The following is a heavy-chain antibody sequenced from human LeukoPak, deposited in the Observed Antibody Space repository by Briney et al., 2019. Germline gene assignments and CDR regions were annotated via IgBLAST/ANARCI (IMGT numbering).Heavy chain of an antibody. CDR2: IRSKAYGGTT. D-gene: IGHD6-13*01. CDR1: GFTFGDYA. Sequence: GGSLRLSCTASGFTFGDYAMSWVRQAPGKGLEWVGFIRSKAYGGTTQYAASVKGRFTISRDDSKSIAYLQMNSLKTEDTAVYHCTRDVDTIGSSGQQLPHDAFDIWGQGTMVTVSS. J-gene: IGHJ3*02. CDR3: TRDVDTIGSSGQQLPHDAFDI. V-gene: IGHV3-49*04.